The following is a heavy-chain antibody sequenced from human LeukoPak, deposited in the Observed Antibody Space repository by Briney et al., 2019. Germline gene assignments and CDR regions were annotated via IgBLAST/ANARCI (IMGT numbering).Heavy chain of an antibody. V-gene: IGHV1-46*01. CDR2: INPSIGST. CDR3: GRDREQQQGTNWFDP. CDR1: GYTFTGYY. Sequence: ASVKVSCKASGYTFTGYYIHWVRQAPGQGLEWMGVINPSIGSTVYAQKFQGRLTMTRDTSTSTVYMELSSLRSEDTAVYYCGRDREQQQGTNWFDPWGQGTLVTVSS. J-gene: IGHJ5*02. D-gene: IGHD6-13*01.